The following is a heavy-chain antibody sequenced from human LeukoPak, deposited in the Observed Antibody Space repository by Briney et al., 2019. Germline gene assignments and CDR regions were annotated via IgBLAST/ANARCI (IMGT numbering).Heavy chain of an antibody. CDR1: GGSFSGYY. J-gene: IGHJ4*02. CDR2: INHSGST. V-gene: IGHV4-34*01. Sequence: SETLSLTCAVYGGSFSGYYWSWIRQPPGKGLEWIGEINHSGSTNYNPSLKSRVTISVDTSKNQFSLKLSSVTAADTAVYYCARGRPSYYDILTGYYFSFDYWGQGTLVTVSS. D-gene: IGHD3-9*01. CDR3: ARGRPSYYDILTGYYFSFDY.